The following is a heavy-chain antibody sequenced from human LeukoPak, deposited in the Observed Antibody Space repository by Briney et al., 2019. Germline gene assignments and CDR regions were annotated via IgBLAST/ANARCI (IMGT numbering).Heavy chain of an antibody. CDR3: ARDYSRIAAAGLFDY. Sequence: PGGSLGLSCAASGFTFSSYWMSWVRQAPGKGLEWVANIKQDGSEKYSVDSVKGRFTISRDNAKNSLYLQMNSLRAEDTAVYYCARDYSRIAAAGLFDYWGQGTLVTVSS. J-gene: IGHJ4*02. CDR2: IKQDGSEK. CDR1: GFTFSSYW. D-gene: IGHD6-25*01. V-gene: IGHV3-7*01.